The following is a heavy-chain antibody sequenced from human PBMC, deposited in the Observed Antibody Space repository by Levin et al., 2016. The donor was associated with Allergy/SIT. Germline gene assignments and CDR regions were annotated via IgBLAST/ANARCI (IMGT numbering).Heavy chain of an antibody. V-gene: IGHV3-23*01. CDR3: ARGPSQVHIIFGVGPHDYYYYMDV. CDR1: GFTFSTYA. D-gene: IGHD3-3*02. J-gene: IGHJ6*03. CDR2: ISDSGGAT. Sequence: GESLKISCVASGFTFSTYALSWVRQAPGKGLEWVSGISDSGGATFYADSVKGRFTISRDHSRNTLYLQMSSLRAEDTAMYYCARGPSQVHIIFGVGPHDYYYYMDVWGKGTTVTVSS.